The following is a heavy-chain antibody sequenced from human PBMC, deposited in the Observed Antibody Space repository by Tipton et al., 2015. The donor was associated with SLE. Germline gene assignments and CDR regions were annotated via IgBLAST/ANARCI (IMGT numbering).Heavy chain of an antibody. J-gene: IGHJ3*02. V-gene: IGHV1-18*04. CDR3: ARGTDYGGNSEGHAFDI. D-gene: IGHD4-23*01. CDR2: ISAYNGNT. Sequence: QLVQSGAEVKKPGASVKVSCKASGYTFTSYGISWVRQAPGQGLEWMGWISAYNGNTNYAQKLQGRVTMTRDTSTSTLYMELSSLRSEDTAVYYCARGTDYGGNSEGHAFDIWGQGTMVTVSS. CDR1: GYTFTSYG.